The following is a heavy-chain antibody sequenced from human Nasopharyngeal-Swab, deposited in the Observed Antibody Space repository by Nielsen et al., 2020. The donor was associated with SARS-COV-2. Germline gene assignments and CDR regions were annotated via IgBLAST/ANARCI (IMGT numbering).Heavy chain of an antibody. V-gene: IGHV3-13*01. CDR1: GFTFSRFD. Sequence: GESLKISCAASGFTFSRFDMHWVRQVMGKGLEWVSAIGTAGDTYCPRSMKGRFTISRGDAENILYLQMNSLRAEDTAVYYCTRTLSASYMDVWGKGTTVTVSS. CDR3: TRTLSASYMDV. CDR2: IGTAGDT. J-gene: IGHJ6*03.